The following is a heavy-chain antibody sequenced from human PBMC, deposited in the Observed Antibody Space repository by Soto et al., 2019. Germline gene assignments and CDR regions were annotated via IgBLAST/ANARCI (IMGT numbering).Heavy chain of an antibody. V-gene: IGHV3-33*01. CDR3: ARRQIPPPTRGAANARGGMDV. CDR1: GFTFNNYG. Sequence: QVQLVESGGGVVQPGRSLRLSCAASGFTFNNYGMHWVRQAPGKGLEWLAVIWNDGSNNYYANSVKGRFTISRDNSKNTLYLPMSSLRAEDTVVYYCARRQIPPPTRGAANARGGMDVWGQGTTVTVSS. J-gene: IGHJ6*02. CDR2: IWNDGSNN. D-gene: IGHD6-13*01.